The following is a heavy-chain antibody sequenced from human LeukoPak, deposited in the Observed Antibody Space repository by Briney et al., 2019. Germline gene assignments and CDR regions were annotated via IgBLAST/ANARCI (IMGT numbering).Heavy chain of an antibody. D-gene: IGHD3-22*01. CDR1: GGSISSYY. CDR2: ISTSGST. V-gene: IGHV4-4*07. J-gene: IGHJ4*02. CDR3: ARVRYSDSSVLTRKRSYYFDY. Sequence: NSSEILSLTCTVSGGSISSYYWSSIRQPAGKGLESIGHISTSGSTNYNPSLKSRVTMSVDTSKNQFSLKLSSVTAADTAVYYCARVRYSDSSVLTRKRSYYFDYWGQGTLVTVSS.